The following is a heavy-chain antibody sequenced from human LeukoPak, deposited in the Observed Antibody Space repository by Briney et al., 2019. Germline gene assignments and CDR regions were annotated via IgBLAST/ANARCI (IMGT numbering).Heavy chain of an antibody. J-gene: IGHJ5*02. Sequence: PSETLSLTCAVSGGSISSGGYSWSWIQQPPGKGLEWIGYIYHSGSTYYNPSLKSRVTISVDRSKNQFSLKLSSVTAADTAVYYCARAVTATVTSESDWFDPWGQGTLVTVSS. CDR1: GGSISSGGYS. V-gene: IGHV4-30-2*01. CDR3: ARAVTATVTSESDWFDP. CDR2: IYHSGST. D-gene: IGHD4-17*01.